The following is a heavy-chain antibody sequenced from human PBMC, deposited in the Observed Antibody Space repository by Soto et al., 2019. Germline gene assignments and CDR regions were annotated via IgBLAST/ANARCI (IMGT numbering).Heavy chain of an antibody. CDR3: ARDRVLLWFGELPLTPLYYYGMDV. Sequence: QVQLQESGPGLVKPSQTLSLTCTVSGGSISSGGYYWSWIRQHPGKGLEWIGYIYYRGSTYYNPSLKSRVTISVDTSKNQFSLKLSSVTAADTAVYYCARDRVLLWFGELPLTPLYYYGMDVWGQGTTVTVSS. CDR2: IYYRGST. D-gene: IGHD3-10*01. J-gene: IGHJ6*02. V-gene: IGHV4-31*03. CDR1: GGSISSGGYY.